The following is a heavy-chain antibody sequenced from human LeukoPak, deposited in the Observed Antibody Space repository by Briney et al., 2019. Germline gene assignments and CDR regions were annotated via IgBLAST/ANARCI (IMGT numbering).Heavy chain of an antibody. CDR3: ARGLYGSGKYYFDY. CDR2: ISSSSSTI. J-gene: IGHJ4*02. V-gene: IGHV3-48*01. CDR1: GLTFSHYS. D-gene: IGHD3-10*01. Sequence: PGGSLRLSCAASGLTFSHYSINWVRQAPGKGLEWVSYISSSSSTIYYADSVKGRFTISRDNAKNSLYLQMNSLRAEDTAVYYCARGLYGSGKYYFDYWGQGTLVTVSS.